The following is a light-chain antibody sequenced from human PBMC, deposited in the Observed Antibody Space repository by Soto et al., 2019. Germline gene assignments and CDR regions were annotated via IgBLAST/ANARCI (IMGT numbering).Light chain of an antibody. Sequence: DIQITQSPSTLSSSVLDRFTITCGASQSISSWLAWYQQKPGKAPKLLIYDASSLESGVPSRFSGSGSGTEFTLTISSLQPDDFATYYCQQYNSYSGTFGQGTKVDIK. J-gene: IGKJ1*01. V-gene: IGKV1-5*01. CDR3: QQYNSYSGT. CDR2: DAS. CDR1: QSISSW.